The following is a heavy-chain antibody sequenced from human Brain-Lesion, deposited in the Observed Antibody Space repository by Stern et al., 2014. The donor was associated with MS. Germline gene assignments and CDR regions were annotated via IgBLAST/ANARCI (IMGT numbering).Heavy chain of an antibody. CDR1: GGSISSSNW. CDR2: SDHSGST. D-gene: IGHD6-13*01. J-gene: IGHJ4*02. Sequence: QVQLQESGPGLVKPSGTLSLTCVVSGGSISSSNWWSWVRQSPGKGLEWIGESDHSGSTIYNPSLKSRVTVSVDKSKNRFSLTRSSVTAADPAVYFCARFPASRPHVFDSWGQGTLVTVSS. CDR3: ARFPASRPHVFDS. V-gene: IGHV4-4*02.